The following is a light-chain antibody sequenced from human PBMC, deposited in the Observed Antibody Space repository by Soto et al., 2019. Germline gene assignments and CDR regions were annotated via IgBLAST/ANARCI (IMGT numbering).Light chain of an antibody. CDR2: AAS. J-gene: IGKJ3*01. Sequence: IQMTQSPSSLSASVGDRVTITCRASQPISNSLAWYQQKPGKVPKVLIYAASTLQSGVPSRFSGSGSGTDFTLTISSLQPEDVATYYCQQSYGSPPFTFGPGTRVDI. V-gene: IGKV1-27*01. CDR3: QQSYGSPPFT. CDR1: QPISNS.